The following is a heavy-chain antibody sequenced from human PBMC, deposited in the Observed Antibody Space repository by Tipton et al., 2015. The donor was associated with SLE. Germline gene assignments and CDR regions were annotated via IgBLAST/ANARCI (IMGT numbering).Heavy chain of an antibody. D-gene: IGHD4-17*01. CDR2: IFTSGNT. V-gene: IGHV4-61*02. J-gene: IGHJ4*02. CDR3: AKDYNHDNADYN. Sequence: TLSLTCTVSGGSLSGDTYYWSWIRQPAGEGLEWIGRIFTSGNTNYNPSLKSRVTISVDTSKNQFSLKLSSVTVADTAVYYCAKDYNHDNADYNWGQGTLVIVSS. CDR1: GGSLSGDTYY.